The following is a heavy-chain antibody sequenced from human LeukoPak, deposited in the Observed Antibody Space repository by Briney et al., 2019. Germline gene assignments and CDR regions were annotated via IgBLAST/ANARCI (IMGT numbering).Heavy chain of an antibody. Sequence: SETLSLTCTVSGGSISSYYWSWIRQPAGKGLEWIGRIYTSGSTNYNPSLKSRVTISVDKSKNQFSLKLSSVTAADAAVYYCARDRDYDFWGGYYTADYYYYYYYMDVWGKGTTVTVSS. CDR1: GGSISSYY. J-gene: IGHJ6*03. V-gene: IGHV4-4*07. CDR2: IYTSGST. CDR3: ARDRDYDFWGGYYTADYYYYYYYMDV. D-gene: IGHD3-3*01.